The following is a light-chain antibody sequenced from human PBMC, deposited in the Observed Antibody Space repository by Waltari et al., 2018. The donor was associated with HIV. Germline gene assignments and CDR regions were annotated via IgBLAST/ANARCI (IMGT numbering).Light chain of an antibody. Sequence: SYELTQPPSVSVSPGQTARITCSGDALPKQYAYWYQQKPGQAPVLVIYKDSERPSDIPERFSGSSSGTTVTLTISGVQAEDEADYYCQSADSSGTYTWVFGGGTKLTVL. CDR1: ALPKQY. V-gene: IGLV3-25*03. CDR3: QSADSSGTYTWV. J-gene: IGLJ3*02. CDR2: KDS.